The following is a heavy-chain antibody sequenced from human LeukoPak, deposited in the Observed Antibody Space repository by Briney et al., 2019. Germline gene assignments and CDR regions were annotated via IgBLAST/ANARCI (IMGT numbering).Heavy chain of an antibody. CDR1: GGSISSSSYY. CDR3: ARRIGYRLFDY. V-gene: IGHV4-39*01. D-gene: IGHD5-18*01. Sequence: SGTLSLTCAVSGGSISSSSYYWGWIRQPPGKGLEWIGSIYYSGSTYYNPSLKSRVTISVDTSKNQFSLKLSSVTAADTAVYYCARRIGYRLFDYWGQGTLVTVSS. CDR2: IYYSGST. J-gene: IGHJ4*02.